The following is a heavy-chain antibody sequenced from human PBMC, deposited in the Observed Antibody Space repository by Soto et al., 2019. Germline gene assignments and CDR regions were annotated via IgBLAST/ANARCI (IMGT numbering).Heavy chain of an antibody. D-gene: IGHD4-17*01. J-gene: IGHJ4*02. Sequence: EVQLVESGGGLVKPGGSLRLSCAASGFTFSSYSMNWVRQAPGKGLEWVSSISSSSSYIYYADSVKGRFTISRDNAKNSLYLQMNSLRAEDTAVYYCARDTDYGDSSGRVYWGQGTLVTVSS. CDR2: ISSSSSYI. CDR1: GFTFSSYS. V-gene: IGHV3-21*01. CDR3: ARDTDYGDSSGRVY.